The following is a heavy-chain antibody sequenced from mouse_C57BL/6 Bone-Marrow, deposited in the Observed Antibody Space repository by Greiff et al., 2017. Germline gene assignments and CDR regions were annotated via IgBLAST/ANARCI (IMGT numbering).Heavy chain of an antibody. J-gene: IGHJ1*03. D-gene: IGHD2-3*01. V-gene: IGHV1-55*01. CDR2: IYPGSGST. CDR3: ARRGGDGYPYWYFDV. CDR1: GYTFTSYW. Sequence: QVQLQQPGAELVKPGASVKMSCKASGYTFTSYWITWVKQRPGQGLEWIGDIYPGSGSTNYNEKFKSKATLTVDTSSSAAYIQLSSLTSEDSAVYYCARRGGDGYPYWYFDVWGTGTTVTVSS.